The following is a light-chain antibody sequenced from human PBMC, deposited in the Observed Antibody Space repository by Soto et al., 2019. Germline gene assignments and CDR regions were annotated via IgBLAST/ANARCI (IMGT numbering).Light chain of an antibody. J-gene: IGLJ1*01. CDR3: TSFTRSSTFV. V-gene: IGLV2-14*01. CDR2: EVS. Sequence: QAVVTQPASVSGSPGQSITISCTGTSSDVGGYNYVSWYQQHPGKAPKLMIYEVSNRPSGVSNRFSGSKSGNTASLTISGLQAEDEADYYCTSFTRSSTFVSGTGTKLTVL. CDR1: SSDVGGYNY.